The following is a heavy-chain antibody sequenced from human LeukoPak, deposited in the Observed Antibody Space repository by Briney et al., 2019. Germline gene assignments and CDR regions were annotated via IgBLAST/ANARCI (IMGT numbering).Heavy chain of an antibody. V-gene: IGHV3-66*01. J-gene: IGHJ4*02. CDR2: IYSAGST. CDR3: AREIAAAGTGFYFDY. Sequence: GGSLRLSCAASGFTVSSDYMSWVRQAPGKGLGWVSVIYSAGSTYYADSVKGRFTISGDNSKNTLYLQMNSLRAEDTAVYYCAREIAAAGTGFYFDYWGRGTLVTVSS. CDR1: GFTVSSDY. D-gene: IGHD6-13*01.